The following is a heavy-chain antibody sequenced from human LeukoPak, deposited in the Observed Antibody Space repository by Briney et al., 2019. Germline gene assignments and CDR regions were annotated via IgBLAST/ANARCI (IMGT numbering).Heavy chain of an antibody. V-gene: IGHV4-31*03. Sequence: SETLSLTCTVSGGSISSGGYYWSWIRQHPGKGLEWIGYIYYSGSTNYNPSLKSRVTTSVDTSKNQFSLKLSSVTAADTAVYYCARGRWRDGYNNYFDYWGQGTLVTVSS. CDR3: ARGRWRDGYNNYFDY. CDR1: GGSISSGGYY. J-gene: IGHJ4*02. D-gene: IGHD5-24*01. CDR2: IYYSGST.